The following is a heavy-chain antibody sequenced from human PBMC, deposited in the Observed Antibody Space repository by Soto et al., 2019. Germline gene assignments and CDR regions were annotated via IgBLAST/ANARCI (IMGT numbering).Heavy chain of an antibody. J-gene: IGHJ5*02. V-gene: IGHV3-23*01. Sequence: EVQLLESGGGLVQPGGSLRLSCAASGFTFSSYAMSWVRQAPGKGLEWVSAISGSGGSTYYADSVKGRFTISRDNSKNALYLQMHSLRAEDTAVYYCAKDAIRGMRYNWFDPWGQGTLVTVSS. D-gene: IGHD2-15*01. CDR1: GFTFSSYA. CDR2: ISGSGGST. CDR3: AKDAIRGMRYNWFDP.